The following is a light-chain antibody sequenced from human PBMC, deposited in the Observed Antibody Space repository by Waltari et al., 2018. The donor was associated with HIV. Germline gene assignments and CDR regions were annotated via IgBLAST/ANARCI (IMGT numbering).Light chain of an antibody. V-gene: IGLV1-51*02. Sequence: QSVLTQPPSVSAAPGQQVTISCSGTSSNLGRYPLAWYQHLPGTAPKIVIYETNKRPSGIPDRFSGSKAGTSGTLDIPGLQTGDEADYYCGAWDNSLGGVVFGGGTKLTVL. J-gene: IGLJ2*01. CDR2: ETN. CDR1: SSNLGRYP. CDR3: GAWDNSLGGVV.